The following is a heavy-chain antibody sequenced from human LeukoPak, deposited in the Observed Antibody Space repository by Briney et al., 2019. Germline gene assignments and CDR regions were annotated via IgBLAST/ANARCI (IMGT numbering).Heavy chain of an antibody. CDR1: GFTFDDYA. CDR2: ISGDGGST. D-gene: IGHD3-22*01. J-gene: IGHJ4*02. Sequence: GGSLRLSCAASGFTFDDYAMHWVRQAPGKGLEWVSLISGDGGSTYYADSVKGRFTISRDNSKNSLYLQMNSLRTEDTALYYCAKGPGDSSGYYLFDCWGQGTLVTVSS. CDR3: AKGPGDSSGYYLFDC. V-gene: IGHV3-43*02.